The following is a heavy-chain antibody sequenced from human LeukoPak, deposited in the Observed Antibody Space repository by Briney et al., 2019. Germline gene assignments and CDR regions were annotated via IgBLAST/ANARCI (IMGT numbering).Heavy chain of an antibody. J-gene: IGHJ6*03. CDR2: INPNSGGT. CDR1: GYTFTGYY. D-gene: IGHD6-19*01. Sequence: EASVKVSCKASGYTFTGYYIHWVRQAPGQGLEWMGWINPNSGGTNYAQKFQGRVTMTRDTSISTAYMELSRLRSDDTAVYYCASHPSGWYGNPYYYMDVWGKGTTVTVSS. CDR3: ASHPSGWYGNPYYYMDV. V-gene: IGHV1-2*02.